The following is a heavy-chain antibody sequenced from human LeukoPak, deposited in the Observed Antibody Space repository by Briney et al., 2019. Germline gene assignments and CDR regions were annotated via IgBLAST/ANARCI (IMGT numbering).Heavy chain of an antibody. CDR1: GFTFSNAW. J-gene: IGHJ4*02. CDR2: IKSKTDGGTT. V-gene: IGHV3-15*01. CDR3: TTVGNMIVVVIDY. D-gene: IGHD3-22*01. Sequence: GGSLRLSCAASGFTFSNAWMSWVRQAPGKGLEWVGRIKSKTDGGTTDYAAPVKGRFAISRDDSKNTLYLQMNSLKTEDTAVYYCTTVGNMIVVVIDYWGQGALVTVSS.